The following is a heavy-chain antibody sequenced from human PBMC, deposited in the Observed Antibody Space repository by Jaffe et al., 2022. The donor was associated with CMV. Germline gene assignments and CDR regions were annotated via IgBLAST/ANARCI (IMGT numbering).Heavy chain of an antibody. V-gene: IGHV3-33*08. CDR1: GFTFSSYG. J-gene: IGHJ3*02. D-gene: IGHD2-2*01. CDR3: ARGGCSSTSCPSDAFDI. CDR2: IWYDGSNK. Sequence: QVQLVESGGGVVQPGRSLRLSCAASGFTFSSYGMHWVRQAPGKGLEWVAVIWYDGSNKYYADSVKGRFTISRDNSKNTLYLQMNSLRAEDTAVYYCARGGCSSTSCPSDAFDIWGQGTMVTVSS.